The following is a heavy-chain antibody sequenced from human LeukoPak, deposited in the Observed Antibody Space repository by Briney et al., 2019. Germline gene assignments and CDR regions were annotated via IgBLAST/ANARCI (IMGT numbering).Heavy chain of an antibody. D-gene: IGHD6-6*01. CDR3: AIYTTEYSSSARLRPRGPVYYFDY. J-gene: IGHJ4*02. Sequence: ASVKVSCKASGYTFTGYYMHWVRQAPGQGLEWMGWINPNSGGTNYAQKFQGRVTMTRDTSISTAYMELSRLRSDDTAVYYCAIYTTEYSSSARLRPRGPVYYFDYWGQGTLVTVSS. CDR2: INPNSGGT. V-gene: IGHV1-2*02. CDR1: GYTFTGYY.